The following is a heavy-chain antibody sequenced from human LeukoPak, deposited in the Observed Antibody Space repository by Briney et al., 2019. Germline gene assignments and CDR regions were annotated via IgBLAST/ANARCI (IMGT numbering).Heavy chain of an antibody. CDR2: IKQDGSEK. J-gene: IGHJ4*02. CDR1: GFTFSNCW. V-gene: IGHV3-7*01. Sequence: PGGSLRLSCAASGFTFSNCWMSWVRQAPGKGLEWVANIKQDGSEKYYVDSVRGRFTISGDKAKNSLYLQMNSLRVEDTAVYYCARDYEYAFDNWGQGTLVTVSS. D-gene: IGHD5-12*01. CDR3: ARDYEYAFDN.